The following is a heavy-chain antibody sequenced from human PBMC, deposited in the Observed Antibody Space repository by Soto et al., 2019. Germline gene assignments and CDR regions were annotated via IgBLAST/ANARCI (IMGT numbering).Heavy chain of an antibody. CDR3: ARGYYGTGGYPFPYFDY. CDR1: GYSFTDYY. Sequence: HEHLVQSGAEVKRPGASLKVSCKASGYSFTDYYIHWVRQAPGQGLEWMGWINPDSGATNYAQNFQGRVTLTSDTSSSTASMDLTSLTSDDTAVYYCARGYYGTGGYPFPYFDYWGQGTLVIVSS. D-gene: IGHD3-22*01. CDR2: INPDSGAT. V-gene: IGHV1-2*02. J-gene: IGHJ4*02.